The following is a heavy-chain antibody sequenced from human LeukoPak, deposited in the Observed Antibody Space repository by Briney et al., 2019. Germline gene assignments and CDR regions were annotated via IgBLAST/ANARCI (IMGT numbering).Heavy chain of an antibody. CDR2: MSGSAGNT. J-gene: IGHJ4*02. CDR1: GFTISSYA. Sequence: PGGSLRLSCAVSGFTISSYAMSWVRQAPGKGLEWVSAMSGSAGNTYYADSVKGRITILRDNSKNMLYLEMNSLRAEDTAVYYCARDGGRFLEWSPPLGYWGQGTLVTVSS. V-gene: IGHV3-23*01. CDR3: ARDGGRFLEWSPPLGY. D-gene: IGHD3-3*01.